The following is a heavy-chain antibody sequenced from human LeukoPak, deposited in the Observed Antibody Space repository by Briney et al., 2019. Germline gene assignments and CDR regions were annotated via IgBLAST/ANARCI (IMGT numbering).Heavy chain of an antibody. CDR1: GGSISSHY. V-gene: IGHV4-59*11. CDR3: ARDQCAY. Sequence: SETLSLTCTVSGGSISSHYWSWIRQPPGKGLEWIGYIYYSGSTNYNPSLKSRVTISVDTSKNQFSLKLSSVTAADTAVYYCARDQCAYWGQGTLVTVSS. CDR2: IYYSGST. J-gene: IGHJ4*02.